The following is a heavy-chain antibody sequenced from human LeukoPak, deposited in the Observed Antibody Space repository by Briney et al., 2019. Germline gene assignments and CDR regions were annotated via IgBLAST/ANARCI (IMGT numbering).Heavy chain of an antibody. CDR3: ARELYDSSGKDY. J-gene: IGHJ4*02. V-gene: IGHV3-21*01. CDR2: ISSSSSYI. D-gene: IGHD3-22*01. CDR1: GFTFSSYS. Sequence: GGSLRLSCAASGFTFSSYSMNWVGQAPGKGLEWVSSISSSSSYIYYADSVKDRFTISRDNAKNSLYLQMNSLRAEDTAVYYCARELYDSSGKDYWGQGTLVTVSS.